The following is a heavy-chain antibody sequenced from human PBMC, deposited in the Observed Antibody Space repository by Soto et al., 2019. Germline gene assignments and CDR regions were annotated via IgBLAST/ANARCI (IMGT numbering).Heavy chain of an antibody. CDR3: ARGLELQLHYYSGMDV. J-gene: IGHJ6*02. CDR1: GYTFTGYY. CDR2: INPNSGGT. D-gene: IGHD1-7*01. V-gene: IGHV1-2*04. Sequence: ASVKVSCKASGYTFTGYYMHWVRQAPGQGLEWMGWINPNSGGTNYAQKFQGWVTMTRDTSISTAYMELSRLRSDDTAVYYCARGLELQLHYYSGMDVGGQGTTVTVS.